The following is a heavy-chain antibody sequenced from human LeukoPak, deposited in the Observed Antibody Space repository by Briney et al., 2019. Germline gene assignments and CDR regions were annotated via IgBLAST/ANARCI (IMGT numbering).Heavy chain of an antibody. V-gene: IGHV1-8*01. J-gene: IGHJ6*02. D-gene: IGHD1-26*01. CDR1: GYTLTSYD. Sequence: ASVKVSCKASGYTLTSYDINWVRQATGQGLEWMGWMNPNSGNTGYAQKFQGRVTMTRNTSISTAYMELSSLRSEDTAVYYCARGLEYSGSYYYYYGMDVWGQGTTVTVSS. CDR2: MNPNSGNT. CDR3: ARGLEYSGSYYYYYGMDV.